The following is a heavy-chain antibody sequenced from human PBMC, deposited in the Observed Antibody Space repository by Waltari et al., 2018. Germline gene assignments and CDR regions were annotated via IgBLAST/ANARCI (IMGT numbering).Heavy chain of an antibody. CDR1: GYTFTGYY. Sequence: QVQLVQSGAEVKKPGASVKVSCKASGYTFTGYYMHWVRQAPGQGLEWMGWINPNSGGTNYAQKFQGRVTMTRDTSISTAYMELSRLRSDDTAVYYCARDRENYYDSSGYDFQHWGQGTLVTVSS. J-gene: IGHJ1*01. V-gene: IGHV1-2*02. D-gene: IGHD3-22*01. CDR2: INPNSGGT. CDR3: ARDRENYYDSSGYDFQH.